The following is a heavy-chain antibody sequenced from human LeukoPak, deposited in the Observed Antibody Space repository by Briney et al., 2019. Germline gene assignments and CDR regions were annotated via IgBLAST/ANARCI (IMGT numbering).Heavy chain of an antibody. CDR1: GDSISSHY. D-gene: IGHD3-16*01. J-gene: IGHJ5*02. Sequence: PSETLSLTCTVSGDSISSHYWSWIRQPPGKGLEWIGYMYYSGSTTYNPSLESRVTVSLDTSKNQFSLNVTSVTAADTAVYYCARVVSHNWFDTWGQGILVTVSS. CDR2: MYYSGST. CDR3: ARVVSHNWFDT. V-gene: IGHV4-59*11.